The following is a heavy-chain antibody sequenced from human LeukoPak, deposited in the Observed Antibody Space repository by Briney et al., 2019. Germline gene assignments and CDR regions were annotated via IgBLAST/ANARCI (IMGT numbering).Heavy chain of an antibody. CDR2: IYYSGST. CDR3: ARLDINRKVADIDY. D-gene: IGHD2-15*01. J-gene: IGHJ4*02. Sequence: SETLSLTCTVSGGSISSSSYYWGWIRQPPGKGLEWIGSIYYSGSTYYNPSLKSRVTISVDTSKNQFSLKLSSVTAADTAVYYCARLDINRKVADIDYWGQGTLVTVSS. V-gene: IGHV4-39*01. CDR1: GGSISSSSYY.